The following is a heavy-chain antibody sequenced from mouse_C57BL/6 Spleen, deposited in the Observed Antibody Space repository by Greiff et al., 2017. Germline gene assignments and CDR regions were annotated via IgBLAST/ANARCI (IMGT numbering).Heavy chain of an antibody. Sequence: EVQLQQSGPELVKPGASVKISCKASGYTFTDYYMNWVKQSHGQSLEWIGDINPNNGGTSYNQKFKGKATLTVDKSSSTAYMELRSLTSEDSAVYYCASPLLRLYAMDYWGQGTSVTVSS. CDR3: ASPLLRLYAMDY. J-gene: IGHJ4*01. CDR1: GYTFTDYY. CDR2: INPNNGGT. D-gene: IGHD2-4*01. V-gene: IGHV1-26*01.